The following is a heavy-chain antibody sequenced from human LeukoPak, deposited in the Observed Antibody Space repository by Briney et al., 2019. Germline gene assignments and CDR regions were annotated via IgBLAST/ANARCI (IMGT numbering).Heavy chain of an antibody. D-gene: IGHD6-19*01. J-gene: IGHJ5*02. CDR1: GFTFSSYW. V-gene: IGHV3-74*01. Sequence: GGSLRLSCAASGFTFSSYWMHWVRQAPGKGLVWVSRIHSDGSSTNYADSLKGRFTISRDNAKNTLYLQMNSLRAEDTAVYYCARDLYPARYSSVSWFDPWGQGTLVTVSS. CDR2: IHSDGSST. CDR3: ARDLYPARYSSVSWFDP.